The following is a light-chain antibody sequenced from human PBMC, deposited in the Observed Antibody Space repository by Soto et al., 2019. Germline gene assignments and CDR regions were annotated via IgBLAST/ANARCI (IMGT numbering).Light chain of an antibody. CDR1: NIGSKS. Sequence: SYELTQPPSVSVAPGKTASITCGGNNIGSKSVHWYQQKPGQAPILVIYYDSDRPSGIPERFSGSNSGNTATLTISRVEAEDEAAYYCQVWDSSSDAVFGGGTQLTVL. CDR3: QVWDSSSDAV. CDR2: YDS. J-gene: IGLJ7*01. V-gene: IGLV3-21*04.